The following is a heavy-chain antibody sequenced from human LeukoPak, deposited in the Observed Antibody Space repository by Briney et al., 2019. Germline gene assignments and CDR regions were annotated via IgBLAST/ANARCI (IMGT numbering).Heavy chain of an antibody. V-gene: IGHV3-53*01. D-gene: IGHD3-22*01. CDR3: ARMLISSGYYVDY. Sequence: PGGSLRLSCAASGFTVSSNYMSWVRQAQGKGLEWVSVIYSGGTTYYADSVKGRFTISRDNSKNTLYLQMNSLRAEDTAVYYCARMLISSGYYVDYWGQGTLVTVSS. CDR2: IYSGGTT. J-gene: IGHJ4*02. CDR1: GFTVSSNY.